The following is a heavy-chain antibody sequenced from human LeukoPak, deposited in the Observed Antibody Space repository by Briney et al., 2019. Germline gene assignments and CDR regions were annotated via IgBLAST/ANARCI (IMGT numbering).Heavy chain of an antibody. J-gene: IGHJ6*03. Sequence: SVKVSCKASGGTFSSYAISWVRQAPGQGLEWMGGIIPIFGTANYAQKFQGRVTITTDGSTSTAYMELSSLRSEDTAVYYCARQGPYYYYYYMDVWGKGTTVTVSS. CDR1: GGTFSSYA. CDR3: ARQGPYYYYYYMDV. CDR2: IIPIFGTA. V-gene: IGHV1-69*05.